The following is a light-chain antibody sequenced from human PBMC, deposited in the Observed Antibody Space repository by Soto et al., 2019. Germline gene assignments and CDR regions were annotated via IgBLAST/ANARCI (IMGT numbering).Light chain of an antibody. J-gene: IGKJ3*01. Sequence: EIALTQAPTTLSFSLGERATLSCRASQTVSKYLAWYQQKPGQAPRLLIYDTSNRATGIPARFSGSGSGTDFTLTISGLQPEDFAVYYCQQRSNWPFTFGPGTTVDFK. CDR1: QTVSKY. CDR3: QQRSNWPFT. CDR2: DTS. V-gene: IGKV3-11*01.